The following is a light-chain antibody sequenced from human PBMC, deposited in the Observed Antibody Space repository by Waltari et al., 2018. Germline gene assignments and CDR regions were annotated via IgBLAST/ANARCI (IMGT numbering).Light chain of an antibody. CDR3: QQYFSTLLT. Sequence: DIVMTQSPDSLAVSLGERATINCKSSQSVLYSSNNNNYLAWYQQKPGQPPKLLIYWASTRESGVPDRFSGSGSGTDFTLTISSLQAEDVAVYYCQQYFSTLLTFGGGTKVEIK. V-gene: IGKV4-1*01. J-gene: IGKJ4*01. CDR1: QSVLYSSNNNNY. CDR2: WAS.